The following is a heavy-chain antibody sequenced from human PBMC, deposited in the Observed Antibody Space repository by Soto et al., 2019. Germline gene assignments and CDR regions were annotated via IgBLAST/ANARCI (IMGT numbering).Heavy chain of an antibody. CDR2: IIPILGIA. CDR1: GYTFTSYT. Sequence: ASVKVSCKASGYTFTSYTISWVRQAPGQGLEWMGRIIPILGIANYAQKFQGRVTITADKSTSTAYMELSSLRSEDTAVYYCAREVVNWFDPWGQGTLVTVSS. V-gene: IGHV1-69*04. D-gene: IGHD3-22*01. J-gene: IGHJ5*02. CDR3: AREVVNWFDP.